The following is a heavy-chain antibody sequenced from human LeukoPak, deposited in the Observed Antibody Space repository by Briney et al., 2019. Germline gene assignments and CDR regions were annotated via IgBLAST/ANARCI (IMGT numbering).Heavy chain of an antibody. CDR3: ATNPSGLESDY. CDR1: GGSISSSSYY. CDR2: IYYSGST. J-gene: IGHJ4*02. V-gene: IGHV4-39*07. Sequence: SETLSLTCTVSGGSISSSSYYWGWIRQPPGKGLEWIGSIYYSGSTYYNPSLKSRVTISVDTSKNQFSLKLSSVTAADTAVYYCATNPSGLESDYWGQGTLVTVSS. D-gene: IGHD5-12*01.